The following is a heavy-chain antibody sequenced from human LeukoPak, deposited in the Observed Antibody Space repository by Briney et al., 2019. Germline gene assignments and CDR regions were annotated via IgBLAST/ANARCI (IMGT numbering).Heavy chain of an antibody. CDR2: INSDGSST. D-gene: IGHD4-17*01. V-gene: IGHV3-74*01. CDR1: GFTFSSYC. CDR3: ARDLRTTNWFDP. Sequence: GGSLRLSCAASGFTFSSYCMHWVRQDPGKGLVWVSRINSDGSSTSYADSVKGRFTISRDNAKNTLYLQMNSLRTEDTAVYYCARDLRTTNWFDPWGQGTLVTVSS. J-gene: IGHJ5*02.